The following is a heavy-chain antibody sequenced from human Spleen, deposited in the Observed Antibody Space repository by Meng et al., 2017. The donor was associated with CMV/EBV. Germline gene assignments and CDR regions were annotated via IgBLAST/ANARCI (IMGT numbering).Heavy chain of an antibody. D-gene: IGHD2-15*01. J-gene: IGHJ4*02. CDR2: IIPMFGTT. CDR1: GGTLSSYA. V-gene: IGHV1-69*05. Sequence: SVKVSCKASGGTLSSYAISWVRQAPGQGLEWLGGIIPMFGTTNYAQKLQGRVTINTDASTTTAYMELSSLTSDDTAIYYCATADRLYVAPLDYWGQGTLVTVSS. CDR3: ATADRLYVAPLDY.